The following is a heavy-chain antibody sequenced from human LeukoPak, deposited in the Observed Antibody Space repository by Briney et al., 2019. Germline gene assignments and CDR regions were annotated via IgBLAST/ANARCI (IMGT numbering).Heavy chain of an antibody. V-gene: IGHV3-7*01. J-gene: IGHJ6*03. CDR3: ARERIITMVRGVGYYYYYMDV. D-gene: IGHD3-10*01. CDR1: GFTFSSYE. CDR2: IKQDGSEK. Sequence: PGGSLRLSCAASGFTFSSYEMNWVRQAPGKGLEWVANIKQDGSEKYYVDSVKGRFTISRDNAKNSLYLQMNSLRAEDTAVYYCARERIITMVRGVGYYYYYMDVWGKGTTVTISS.